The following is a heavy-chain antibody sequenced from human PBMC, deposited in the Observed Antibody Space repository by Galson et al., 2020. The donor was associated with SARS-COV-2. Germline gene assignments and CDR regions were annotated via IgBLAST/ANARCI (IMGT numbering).Heavy chain of an antibody. V-gene: IGHV3-30-3*01. CDR2: ISYDGSNK. CDR3: ARGGGSYYSWFDP. D-gene: IGHD1-26*01. Sequence: GEFLKISCAASGFTFSSYAMHWVRQAPGKGLEWVAVISYDGSNKYYADSVKGRFTISRDNSKNTLYLQMNSLRAEDTAVYYCARGGGSYYSWFDPWGQGTLVTVSS. J-gene: IGHJ5*02. CDR1: GFTFSSYA.